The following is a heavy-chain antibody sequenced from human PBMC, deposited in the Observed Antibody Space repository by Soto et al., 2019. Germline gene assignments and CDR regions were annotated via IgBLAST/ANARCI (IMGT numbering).Heavy chain of an antibody. CDR3: ARGVLEWLLRDSYYYYMDV. CDR2: IYYSGST. Sequence: SETLSLTCTVSGGSISSGGYYWSWISQHPGKGLEWIGYIYYSGSTYYNPSLKSRVTISVDTSKNQFSLKLSSVTAADTAVYYCARGVLEWLLRDSYYYYMDVWGKGTTVTLSS. V-gene: IGHV4-31*03. CDR1: GGSISSGGYY. D-gene: IGHD3-3*01. J-gene: IGHJ6*03.